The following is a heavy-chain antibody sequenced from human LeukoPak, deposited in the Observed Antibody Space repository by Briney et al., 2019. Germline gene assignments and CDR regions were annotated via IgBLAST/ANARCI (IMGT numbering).Heavy chain of an antibody. Sequence: GGSLRLSCAASGFSFSSYGMHWVRQAPGKGLEWVAVIWYDGSNKDYADSVKGRFTISRDNSKNTLYLQMNSLRAEDTAVYYCARATNYYYDSSGYAPDFDYWGQGTLVTVSS. CDR3: ARATNYYYDSSGYAPDFDY. V-gene: IGHV3-33*01. CDR1: GFSFSSYG. J-gene: IGHJ4*02. CDR2: IWYDGSNK. D-gene: IGHD3-22*01.